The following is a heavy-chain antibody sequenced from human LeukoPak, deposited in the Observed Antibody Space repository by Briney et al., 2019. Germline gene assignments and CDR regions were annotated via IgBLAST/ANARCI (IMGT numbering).Heavy chain of an antibody. J-gene: IGHJ3*02. Sequence: SETLSLTCTVSGGSISSYYWSWIRQPPGKGLEWIGYIYYSGSTNYNPSLKSRVTISVDTSKNQFSLKLSSVTAADTAVYYCARAPFVEMATTHTAFDIWGQGTMVTVSS. CDR1: GGSISSYY. CDR2: IYYSGST. CDR3: ARAPFVEMATTHTAFDI. D-gene: IGHD5-24*01. V-gene: IGHV4-59*01.